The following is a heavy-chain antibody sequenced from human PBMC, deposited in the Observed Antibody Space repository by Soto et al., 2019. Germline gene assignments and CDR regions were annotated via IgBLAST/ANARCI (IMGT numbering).Heavy chain of an antibody. J-gene: IGHJ6*02. CDR3: AGETLTLFGGVRDNVYYGMDV. Sequence: EVQLEESGGGLVQPGGSLRLSCAASGFTFSSYEMNWVRQVPGKGLQWVSYIGTSETIRYYADSVKGRFTISRDNAKNSLYQQMNSLRAEDTAIYYCAGETLTLFGGVRDNVYYGMDVWGPGTTVTVSS. D-gene: IGHD3-3*01. V-gene: IGHV3-48*03. CDR1: GFTFSSYE. CDR2: IGTSETIR.